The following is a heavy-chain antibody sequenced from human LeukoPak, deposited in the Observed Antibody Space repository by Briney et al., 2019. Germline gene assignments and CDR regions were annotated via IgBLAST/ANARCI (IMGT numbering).Heavy chain of an antibody. CDR1: GYTLTELS. CDR2: FDPEDGET. Sequence: AASVTVSCKVSGYTLTELSMHWVRQAPGKGLEGMGGFDPEDGETIYAQKFQGRVTMTEDTSTDTAYMELSSLRSEDTAVYYCATHPPYDRGGFDYWGQETLVTVSS. V-gene: IGHV1-24*01. CDR3: ATHPPYDRGGFDY. J-gene: IGHJ4*02. D-gene: IGHD3-22*01.